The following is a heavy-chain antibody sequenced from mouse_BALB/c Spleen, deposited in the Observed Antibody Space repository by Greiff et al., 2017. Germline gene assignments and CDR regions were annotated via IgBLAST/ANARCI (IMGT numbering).Heavy chain of an antibody. D-gene: IGHD2-12*01. CDR1: GFNIKDTY. J-gene: IGHJ4*01. CDR3: ARDDVYAMDY. CDR2: IDPANGNT. V-gene: IGHV14-3*02. Sequence: VQLQQSGAELVKPGASVKLSCTASGFNIKDTYMHWVKQRPEQGLEWIGRIDPANGNTKYDPKFQGKATITANTSSNTAYLQLSSLTSEDTAVYYCARDDVYAMDYWGQGTSVTVSS.